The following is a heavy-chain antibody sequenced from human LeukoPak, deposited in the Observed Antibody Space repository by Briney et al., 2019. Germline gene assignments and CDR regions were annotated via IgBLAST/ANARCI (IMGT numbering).Heavy chain of an antibody. J-gene: IGHJ4*02. D-gene: IGHD3-10*01. V-gene: IGHV4-34*01. CDR3: ARGEGSGSSFDY. CDR2: INHSGST. Sequence: SSETLSLTCAVYGGSFSGYYWSWIRQPPGKGLEWIGEINHSGSTNYNPSLKSRVTISVDTSKNQFSLKLSSVTAADTAVCYCARGEGSGSSFDYWGQGTLVTVSS. CDR1: GGSFSGYY.